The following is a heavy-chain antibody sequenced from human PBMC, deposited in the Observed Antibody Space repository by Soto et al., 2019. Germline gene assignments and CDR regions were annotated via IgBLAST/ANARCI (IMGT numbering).Heavy chain of an antibody. D-gene: IGHD2-15*01. CDR3: ARGCRVISYYYYYMDV. CDR1: GYTFTSYD. Sequence: ASVKVSCTASGYTFTSYDINWVRQATGQGREWMGWMNPNSGNTGHAQKFQGRVTMTRNTSISTAYMELSSLRSEATAVYYCARGCRVISYYYYYMDVWGKGTTVTVSS. V-gene: IGHV1-8*01. J-gene: IGHJ6*03. CDR2: MNPNSGNT.